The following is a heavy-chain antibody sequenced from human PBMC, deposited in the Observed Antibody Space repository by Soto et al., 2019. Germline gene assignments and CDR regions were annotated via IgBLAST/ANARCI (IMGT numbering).Heavy chain of an antibody. Sequence: QVQLQQWGAGLLKPSETLSLTCAVYGGSFSGYYWSWIRQPPGKGLEWIGEINHSGSTNYNPPLQSRATTSVDTPKNQFSLKLRSVTAADTAVYYCARAAPRYCSGGSSYSGRDYGGQGTLVTVSS. D-gene: IGHD2-15*01. CDR3: ARAAPRYCSGGSSYSGRDY. CDR2: INHSGST. V-gene: IGHV4-34*01. CDR1: GGSFSGYY. J-gene: IGHJ4*02.